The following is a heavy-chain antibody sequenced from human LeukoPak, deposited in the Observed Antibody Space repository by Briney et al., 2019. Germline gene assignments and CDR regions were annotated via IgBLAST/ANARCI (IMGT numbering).Heavy chain of an antibody. V-gene: IGHV3-48*01. CDR2: ISSSSGTI. D-gene: IGHD5-24*01. Sequence: PGGSLRLSCAASGFTFSSYSMNWVRQAPGKGLEWVSYISSSSGTIHYADSVKGRFTISRDNVKNSLYLQMNSLRAEDTAVYRCARDRNGYQLFDSWGQGTLVTASS. CDR3: ARDRNGYQLFDS. J-gene: IGHJ4*02. CDR1: GFTFSSYS.